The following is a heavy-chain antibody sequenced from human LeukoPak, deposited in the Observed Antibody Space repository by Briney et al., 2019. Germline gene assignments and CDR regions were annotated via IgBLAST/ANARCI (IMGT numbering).Heavy chain of an antibody. CDR2: INYSGTT. D-gene: IGHD3-10*01. CDR1: GGSITRGGFF. V-gene: IGHV4-31*03. Sequence: SQTLSLTCTVSGGSITRGGFFWSWVRQHPGKALEWIGYINYSGTTFRNPSLQSRVFISVDTSKNQFSLNVTSMTVADTAVYFCAKDQSGGLDYWGQGILVTVSS. J-gene: IGHJ4*02. CDR3: AKDQSGGLDY.